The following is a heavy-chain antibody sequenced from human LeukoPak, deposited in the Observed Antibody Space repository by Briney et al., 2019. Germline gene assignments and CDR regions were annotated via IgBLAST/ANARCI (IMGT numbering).Heavy chain of an antibody. CDR1: GFTVSSNY. CDR3: AKDGRSTTPGY. Sequence: TGGSLRLSCAASGFTVSSNYMSWVRQAPGKGLEWVSVIYSGGSTYYADSVKGRFTISRDNSKNTLYLQMNSLRAEDTAVYYCAKDGRSTTPGYWGQGTLVTVSS. CDR2: IYSGGST. V-gene: IGHV3-53*01. D-gene: IGHD2-2*01. J-gene: IGHJ4*02.